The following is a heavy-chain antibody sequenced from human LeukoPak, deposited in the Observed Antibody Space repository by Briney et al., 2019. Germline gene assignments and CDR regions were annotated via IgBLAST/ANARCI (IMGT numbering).Heavy chain of an antibody. CDR2: IYHGGST. CDR1: GYSISSGYY. D-gene: IGHD1-26*01. J-gene: IGHJ4*02. CDR3: VSVGVDRDFDY. Sequence: SETLSLTCTVSGYSISSGYYWGWIRQPPGKGLEWIGSIYHGGSTYYNPSLKSRVTISVDTSKNQFSLKLSSVTAADTAVYYCVSVGVDRDFDYWGQGTLVTVSS. V-gene: IGHV4-38-2*02.